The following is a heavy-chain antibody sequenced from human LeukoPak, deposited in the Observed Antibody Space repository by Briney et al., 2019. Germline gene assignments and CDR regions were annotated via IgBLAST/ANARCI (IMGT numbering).Heavy chain of an antibody. CDR2: INHSGST. D-gene: IGHD3-16*01. CDR3: ARETYGFDP. V-gene: IGHV4-34*01. J-gene: IGHJ5*02. Sequence: SETLSLTCAVHGGPLSGYDWSWIRQPPGKGLEWIGEINHSGSTNYNPSLKSRVTTSVDKSNNQFSLKLTSVTAADTAVYYCARETYGFDPWGQGTLVTVSS. CDR1: GGPLSGYD.